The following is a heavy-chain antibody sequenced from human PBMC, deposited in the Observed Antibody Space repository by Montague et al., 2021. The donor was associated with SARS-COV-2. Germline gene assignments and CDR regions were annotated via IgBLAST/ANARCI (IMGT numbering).Heavy chain of an antibody. Sequence: LSLPFPFSGGSLRRYYWSWIRQTPGKGLEWIGYIYYDGSTNYNPSLKSRVTMSVDSSKNQFSLRLSSVTAADTAVYYCARYGSYFEHWGQGTLVTVSS. CDR2: IYYDGST. J-gene: IGHJ4*02. CDR1: GGSLRRYY. V-gene: IGHV4-59*03. CDR3: ARYGSYFEH. D-gene: IGHD1-26*01.